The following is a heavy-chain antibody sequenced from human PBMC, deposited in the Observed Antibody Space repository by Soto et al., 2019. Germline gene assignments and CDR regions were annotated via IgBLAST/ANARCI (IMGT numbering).Heavy chain of an antibody. CDR3: AKGDYGDYVRAFDI. J-gene: IGHJ3*02. V-gene: IGHV3-23*01. D-gene: IGHD4-17*01. CDR1: GSTFSSYA. Sequence: EVQLLESGGGLVQPGGSLSLSCAASGSTFSSYAMSWVRQAPGKGREWVSAISGSGGSTYYADSVKGRFTISRDNSKNTLYLQMNSLKAEDMAVYYCAKGDYGDYVRAFDIWGQGTMVTVSS. CDR2: ISGSGGST.